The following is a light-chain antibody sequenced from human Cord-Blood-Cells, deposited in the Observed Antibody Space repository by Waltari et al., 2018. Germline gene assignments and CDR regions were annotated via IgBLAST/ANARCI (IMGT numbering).Light chain of an antibody. V-gene: IGLV7-46*01. CDR1: TGAVPSGHY. J-gene: IGLJ3*02. CDR2: DPS. Sequence: QAVVTQEPSLTVSPGGTVTLTCGSSTGAVPSGHYPYWFQQKPGQAPRTLIYDPSNKHSWTPARFSGSLLGGKAALTLSGAQPEDEAEYYCLLSYSGAWVFGGGTKLTVL. CDR3: LLSYSGAWV.